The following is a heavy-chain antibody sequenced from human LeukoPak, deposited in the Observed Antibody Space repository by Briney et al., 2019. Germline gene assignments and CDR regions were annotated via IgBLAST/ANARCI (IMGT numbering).Heavy chain of an antibody. D-gene: IGHD3-22*01. V-gene: IGHV4-30-4*08. CDR3: ARHNYDSSAYDY. CDR2: IYYSGST. Sequence: SETLSLTCTVSGGSISSGDYYWSWIRQPPRKGLEWIGYIYYSGSTYYNPSLKSRVTISVDTSKNQFSLKLSSVTAADTAVYYCARHNYDSSAYDYWGQGTLVTVSS. J-gene: IGHJ4*02. CDR1: GGSISSGDYY.